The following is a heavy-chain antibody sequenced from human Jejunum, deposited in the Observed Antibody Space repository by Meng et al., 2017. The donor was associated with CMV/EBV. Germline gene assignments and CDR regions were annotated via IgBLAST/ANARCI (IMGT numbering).Heavy chain of an antibody. V-gene: IGHV3-11*01. CDR2: ITGNGDII. Sequence: RLACAASGFPNGAYYMTWVRQAPGKGLEWISYITGNGDIIYYADSVKGRFTISRDNTKSLLYLEMSSLRAEDTAVYYCARGNYGFDYWGQGTLVTVSS. D-gene: IGHD4-17*01. J-gene: IGHJ4*02. CDR1: GFPNGAYY. CDR3: ARGNYGFDY.